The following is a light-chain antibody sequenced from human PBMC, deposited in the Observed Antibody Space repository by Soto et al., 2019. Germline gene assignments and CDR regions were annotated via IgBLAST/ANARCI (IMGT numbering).Light chain of an antibody. CDR3: QQSYSSPRT. J-gene: IGKJ1*01. V-gene: IGKV1-39*01. CDR1: QNIDTY. CDR2: VAP. Sequence: DIQMTQSPSSLFASVGDSVTITCRASQNIDTYLNWYQVKPGKAPNLLLSVAPGFQRAAPSSFSGSGSGTDFSLSISSLQPEDFATYYCQQSYSSPRTFGQGTRVEIK.